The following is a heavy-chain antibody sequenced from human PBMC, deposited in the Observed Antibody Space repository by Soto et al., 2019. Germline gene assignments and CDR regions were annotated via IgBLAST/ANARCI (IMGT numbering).Heavy chain of an antibody. Sequence: TSETLSLTCTVSGGSISSYYWSWIRQPPGKGLEWIGYIYYSGSTNYNPSLKSRVTISVDTSKNQFSLKLSSVTAADTAVYYCARAETAMQLWGQGTLLTVAS. D-gene: IGHD5-18*01. V-gene: IGHV4-59*01. CDR3: ARAETAMQL. CDR1: GGSISSYY. CDR2: IYYSGST. J-gene: IGHJ4*02.